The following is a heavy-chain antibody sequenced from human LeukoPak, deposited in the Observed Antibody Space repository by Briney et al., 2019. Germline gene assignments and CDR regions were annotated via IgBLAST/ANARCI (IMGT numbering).Heavy chain of an antibody. Sequence: GGSLRLSCAASGFTFSTYSMYWVRQAPGKGLEWVSSISSSSTYIHYADSVKGRFTISRDNAKDSLYLQMNSLRVEDTAVYYCASRYCSGGDCYLSFDHWGQGTLVTVSS. CDR3: ASRYCSGGDCYLSFDH. D-gene: IGHD2-15*01. CDR2: ISSSSTYI. CDR1: GFTFSTYS. V-gene: IGHV3-21*01. J-gene: IGHJ4*02.